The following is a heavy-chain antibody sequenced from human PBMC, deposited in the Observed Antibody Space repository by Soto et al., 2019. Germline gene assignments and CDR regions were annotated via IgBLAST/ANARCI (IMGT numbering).Heavy chain of an antibody. Sequence: EVQLLESGGGLVQPGGSLRISCAASGFTFGSYAMTWVRQAPGKGLEWVSALTGSGASTYYADSVRSRFIISRDNSKNTLYLQMYSLRVEDTAVYYCAQDFGGRRPFHYWGQGTLVTVSS. CDR1: GFTFGSYA. D-gene: IGHD1-26*01. CDR2: LTGSGAST. J-gene: IGHJ4*02. CDR3: AQDFGGRRPFHY. V-gene: IGHV3-23*01.